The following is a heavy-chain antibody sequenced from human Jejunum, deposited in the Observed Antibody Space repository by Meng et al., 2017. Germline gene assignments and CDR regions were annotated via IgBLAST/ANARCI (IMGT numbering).Heavy chain of an antibody. Sequence: MTCKYAVPTLVNPPQTFTRTGPFSGFPLPSSVWAVGWIRQPPGKAPEWLALIYGNDAKLYSPSLKSRLTITKDTTKNQVVLTMTNMDPVDTATYYCAHRENYCFDYWGQGLLVTVSS. CDR3: AHRENYCFDY. D-gene: IGHD1-7*01. V-gene: IGHV2-5*01. CDR2: IYGNDAK. CDR1: GFPLPSSVWA. J-gene: IGHJ4*02.